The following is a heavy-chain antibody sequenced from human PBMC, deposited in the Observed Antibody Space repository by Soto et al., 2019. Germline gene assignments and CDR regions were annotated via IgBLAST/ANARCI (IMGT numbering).Heavy chain of an antibody. D-gene: IGHD5-12*01. Sequence: PSETLSLTCTVSGGSISSYYWSWIRQPPGKGLEWIGYIYYSGSTNYNPSLKSRVTISVDTSKNQFSLKLSSVTAADTAVYYCARLLYDWIVAFDIWGQGTMVTVSS. V-gene: IGHV4-59*08. CDR2: IYYSGST. CDR1: GGSISSYY. CDR3: ARLLYDWIVAFDI. J-gene: IGHJ3*02.